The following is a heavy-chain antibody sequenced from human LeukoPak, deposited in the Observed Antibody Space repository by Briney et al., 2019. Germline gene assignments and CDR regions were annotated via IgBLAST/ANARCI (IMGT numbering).Heavy chain of an antibody. CDR2: IIPMFRKA. V-gene: IGHV1-69*05. CDR3: TRDLDDPRGYNVFAY. Sequence: SVKVSCKASGGTSINYAINWVRHAPGRGLQWMGGIIPMFRKAHFAQRFQGRVTITTDEFTNTTYMELSSLRSEDTAVYYCTRDLDDPRGYNVFAYWGQGSLVTVSS. D-gene: IGHD6-25*01. CDR1: GGTSINYA. J-gene: IGHJ4*02.